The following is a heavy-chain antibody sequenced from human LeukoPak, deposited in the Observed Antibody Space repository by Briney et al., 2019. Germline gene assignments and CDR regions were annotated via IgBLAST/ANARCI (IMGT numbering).Heavy chain of an antibody. J-gene: IGHJ4*02. CDR2: IYYSGST. CDR3: ARVPPYSYGYYFDY. V-gene: IGHV4-59*01. CDR1: GGSISSYY. D-gene: IGHD5-18*01. Sequence: SETLSLTCTVSGGSISSYYWSWIRQPPGKGLEWIGYIYYSGSTNYNPSLKSRVTTSVDTSKNQFSLKLSSVTAADTAVYYCARVPPYSYGYYFDYWGQGTLVTVSS.